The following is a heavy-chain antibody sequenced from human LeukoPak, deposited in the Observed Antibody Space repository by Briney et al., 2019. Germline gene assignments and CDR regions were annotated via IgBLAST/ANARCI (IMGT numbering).Heavy chain of an antibody. D-gene: IGHD5-12*01. Sequence: GGSLRLSCTASGFIFSNYWMTWVRQAPGKGLEWVAQINQDGSKEYYIDSVRARFSISRDNARNSLSLQMNSLRAEDTAVYYCVRDGGVSGYDLLDYWGQGTLVTVSS. J-gene: IGHJ4*02. CDR3: VRDGGVSGYDLLDY. CDR1: GFIFSNYW. V-gene: IGHV3-7*01. CDR2: INQDGSKE.